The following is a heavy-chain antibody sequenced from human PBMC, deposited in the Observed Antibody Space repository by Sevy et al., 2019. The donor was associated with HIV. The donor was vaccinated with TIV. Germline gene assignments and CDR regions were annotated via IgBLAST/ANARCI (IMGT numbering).Heavy chain of an antibody. Sequence: GESLKISCKASGYRFTDYWIGWVRQMPGKGLEWMGIIYPGDSDTTYSPSFQGQVTISVDKSINTAYLQWSSLKASDTAILYCARGARGTLPSYYYYPMDVWGQGTTVTVSS. CDR3: ARGARGTLPSYYYYPMDV. D-gene: IGHD1-1*01. V-gene: IGHV5-51*01. CDR1: GYRFTDYW. J-gene: IGHJ6*02. CDR2: IYPGDSDT.